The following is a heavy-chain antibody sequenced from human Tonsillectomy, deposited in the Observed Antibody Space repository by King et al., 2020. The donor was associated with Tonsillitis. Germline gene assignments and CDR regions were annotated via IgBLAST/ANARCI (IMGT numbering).Heavy chain of an antibody. CDR3: ARDRNDFWSGYYYV. D-gene: IGHD3-3*01. V-gene: IGHV3-21*01. Sequence: QLVQSGGGLVKPGGSLRLSCAASGFTFSSYNMHWVRQAPGKGLEWVSSITSSSSYIYYADSVKGRFTVSRDNAKNSLYLQMNSLRAEDTAVYHCARDRNDFWSGYYYVWGQGTLVTVSS. J-gene: IGHJ4*02. CDR1: GFTFSSYN. CDR2: ITSSSSYI.